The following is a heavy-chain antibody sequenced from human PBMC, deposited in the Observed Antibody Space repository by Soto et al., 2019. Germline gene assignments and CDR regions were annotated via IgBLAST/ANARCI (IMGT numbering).Heavy chain of an antibody. Sequence: QVQLVQSGAEVRTPGASVKVSCKASGYTFITYYMHWVRQAPGQGLEWMGIINPRGGSTRYAQKFQGRVTTTRETSTSTVYMELSSLSPEDTAMYFCAKDRGRGGSYYVYYYGMDVWGQGTTVTVSS. V-gene: IGHV1-46*01. CDR1: GYTFITYY. D-gene: IGHD1-26*01. CDR2: INPRGGST. J-gene: IGHJ6*02. CDR3: AKDRGRGGSYYVYYYGMDV.